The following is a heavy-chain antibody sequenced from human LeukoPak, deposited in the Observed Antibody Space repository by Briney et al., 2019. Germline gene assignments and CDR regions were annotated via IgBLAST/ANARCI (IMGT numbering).Heavy chain of an antibody. CDR2: IIPVFGTS. D-gene: IGHD2-2*02. Sequence: SSVKVSCKASGGTFSRYAISWVRQAPGQGLEWMGGIIPVFGTSNYAQKFQGRVTITADESTRTAYIELSSLRSEDTAVYYCARVTGGRYCSTTSCYMRGWFDPWGQGTLVTVSS. J-gene: IGHJ5*02. CDR3: ARVTGGRYCSTTSCYMRGWFDP. CDR1: GGTFSRYA. V-gene: IGHV1-69*13.